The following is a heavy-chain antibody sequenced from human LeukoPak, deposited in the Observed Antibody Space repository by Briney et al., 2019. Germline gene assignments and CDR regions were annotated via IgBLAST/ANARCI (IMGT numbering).Heavy chain of an antibody. CDR2: INPSGGST. V-gene: IGHV1-46*01. D-gene: IGHD3-22*01. CDR3: ARVGYSYDSSGYYGFDY. J-gene: IGHJ4*02. CDR1: GYTLTNYY. Sequence: ASVKVYCKTSGYTLTNYYVHWVRQAPGQVLEWMGIINPSGGSTSYAQKFQGRVTMTRDTSTSTVYMELSSLRSEDTAVYYCARVGYSYDSSGYYGFDYWGQGTLVTVSS.